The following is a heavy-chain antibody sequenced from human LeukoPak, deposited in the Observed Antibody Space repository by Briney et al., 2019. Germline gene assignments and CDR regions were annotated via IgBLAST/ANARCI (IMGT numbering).Heavy chain of an antibody. V-gene: IGHV3-23*01. J-gene: IGHJ4*02. CDR1: GSTFSSHT. CDR2: LSGSGAST. CDR3: AKTPTDYFDY. Sequence: AGPLRLSYAASGSTFSSHTMSWVSQAPGKGLECVSALSGSGASTYYAASVKGRFTISRDNCKNTLYLKMNSLRAEDTAVYYCAKTPTDYFDYWGQGTLVTVSS. D-gene: IGHD2-15*01.